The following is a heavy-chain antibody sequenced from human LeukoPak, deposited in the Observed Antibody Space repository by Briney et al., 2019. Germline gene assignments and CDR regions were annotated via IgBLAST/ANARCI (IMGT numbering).Heavy chain of an antibody. CDR1: GFTFNNYG. CDR3: AKNRYCSGNTCFKDAFDI. Sequence: GGSLRLSCAASGFTFNNYGMNWVRQAPGKRLEWVSLITGSGSSTFYADSVKGRFTISRDNSKNTLYLEMNGLRAEDTAMYYCAKNRYCSGNTCFKDAFDIWGQGTMVTVSS. CDR2: ITGSGSST. V-gene: IGHV3-23*01. D-gene: IGHD2-15*01. J-gene: IGHJ3*02.